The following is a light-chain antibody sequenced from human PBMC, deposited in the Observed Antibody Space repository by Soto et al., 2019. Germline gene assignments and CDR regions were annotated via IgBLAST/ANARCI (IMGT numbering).Light chain of an antibody. Sequence: DIQLTQSPSFLSASLGDRVTITCRASQGIGSYLAWYQQKPGKAPRLLIYAASTLQSGVPSRFSGSGSDTEFTLTINSLQPEDFATYYCQQLNNYPLTFGGGTKVDIK. CDR1: QGIGSY. CDR2: AAS. CDR3: QQLNNYPLT. V-gene: IGKV1-9*01. J-gene: IGKJ4*01.